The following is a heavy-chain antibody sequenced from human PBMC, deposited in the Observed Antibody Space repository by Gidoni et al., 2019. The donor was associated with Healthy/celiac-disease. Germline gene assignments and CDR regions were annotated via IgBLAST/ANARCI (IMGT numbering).Heavy chain of an antibody. Sequence: QVQLQESGPGLVKPSQTLSLTCTVSGGSISSGGYYWRWIRQHPVKGLEWIGYIYYSGGTYYNPSLKSRVTISVDTSKNQFSLKLSSVTATDTAVYYCARYEGVSRYYFDYWGQGTLVTVSS. CDR2: IYYSGGT. CDR1: GGSISSGGYY. D-gene: IGHD3-16*01. V-gene: IGHV4-31*03. J-gene: IGHJ4*02. CDR3: ARYEGVSRYYFDY.